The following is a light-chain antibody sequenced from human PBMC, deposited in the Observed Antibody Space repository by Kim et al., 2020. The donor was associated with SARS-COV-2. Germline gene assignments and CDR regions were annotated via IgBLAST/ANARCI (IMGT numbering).Light chain of an antibody. J-gene: IGKJ2*01. CDR1: QDINTW. Sequence: SASLGDRVTITCRASQDINTWLAWYQQKPGKAPNLLIYLASTLETGVPPRFSGSGSGTEFTLTISSLQPDDFATYYCQHYSRFPYTFGQGTKLEI. CDR2: LAS. CDR3: QHYSRFPYT. V-gene: IGKV1-5*03.